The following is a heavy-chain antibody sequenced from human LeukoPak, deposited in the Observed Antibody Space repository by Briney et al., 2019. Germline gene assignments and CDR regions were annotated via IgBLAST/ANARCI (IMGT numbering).Heavy chain of an antibody. CDR1: GYSFTSYW. CDR3: ARHIGYSSSWYSDAFDI. D-gene: IGHD6-13*01. J-gene: IGHJ3*02. Sequence: GESLKISCKGSGYSFTSYWIGWVRQMPGKGLEWMGIIYPGDSDTRYSPSFQGQVTISADKSISTAYLQWSSLKASDTAMYYCARHIGYSSSWYSDAFDIWGQGTMVTVSS. V-gene: IGHV5-51*01. CDR2: IYPGDSDT.